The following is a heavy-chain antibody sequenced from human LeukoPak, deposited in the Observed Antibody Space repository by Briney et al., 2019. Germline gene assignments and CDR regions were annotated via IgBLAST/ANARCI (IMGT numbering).Heavy chain of an antibody. CDR1: GFTFSSYN. CDR2: ISSSSSTI. Sequence: GGSLRLSCAASGFTFSSYNMNWVRQAPGKGLEWVSYISSSSSTIYYANSVKGRFTVSRDNAKNSLYLQMNSLRAEDTAVYYCARDLGGGWYYFQYWGQGTLVTVSS. CDR3: ARDLGGGWYYFQY. D-gene: IGHD6-19*01. J-gene: IGHJ4*02. V-gene: IGHV3-48*01.